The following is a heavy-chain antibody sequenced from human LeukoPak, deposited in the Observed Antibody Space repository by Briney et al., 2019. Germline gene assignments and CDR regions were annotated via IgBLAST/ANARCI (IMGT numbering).Heavy chain of an antibody. V-gene: IGHV4-59*08. CDR1: GGSISSYY. CDR2: IHYSGST. D-gene: IGHD3-22*01. CDR3: ARPTNYDSSGYYYFDY. J-gene: IGHJ4*02. Sequence: SSETLSLTCTVSGGSISSYYWSWIRQPPGKGLEGIGYIHYSGSTNYNPSLKSRVTISVGTSKNQFSLKLSSVTAADTAVYYCARPTNYDSSGYYYFDYWGQGTLVTVSS.